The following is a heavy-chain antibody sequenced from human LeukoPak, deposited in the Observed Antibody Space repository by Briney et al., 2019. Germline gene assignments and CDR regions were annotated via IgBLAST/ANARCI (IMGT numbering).Heavy chain of an antibody. CDR2: IIPIFGTA. Sequence: GASVKVSCKASGGTFISYAISWVRQAPGQGLEWMGGIIPIFGTANYAQNFQGRVTITADKSTSTAYMELSSLRSEDTAVYYCARVEGGSYYYYFYMDVWGKGTTVTVSS. CDR3: ARVEGGSYYYYFYMDV. CDR1: GGTFISYA. D-gene: IGHD1-26*01. J-gene: IGHJ6*03. V-gene: IGHV1-69*06.